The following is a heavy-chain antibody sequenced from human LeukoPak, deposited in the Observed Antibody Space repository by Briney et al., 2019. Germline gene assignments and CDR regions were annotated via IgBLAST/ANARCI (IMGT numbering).Heavy chain of an antibody. CDR3: AKGPYGSGWYYFDY. CDR1: GFTFSSYA. J-gene: IGHJ4*02. D-gene: IGHD6-19*01. CDR2: ISSSGGNT. Sequence: PGWSLRLSCAASGFTFSSYAMNWVRHTPGKGLEWVSGISSSGGNTYYADFVKGRFTISRDNSKNTLYLQMNSLRAEDTAVYYCAKGPYGSGWYYFDYWGQGTLVTVSS. V-gene: IGHV3-23*01.